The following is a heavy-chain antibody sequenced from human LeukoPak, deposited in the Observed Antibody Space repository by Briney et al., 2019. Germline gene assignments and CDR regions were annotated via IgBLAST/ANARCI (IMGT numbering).Heavy chain of an antibody. V-gene: IGHV4-61*05. J-gene: IGHJ6*03. CDR1: GGSISSNNYY. D-gene: IGHD3-10*01. CDR3: ARAHTSGLLWFGELGYYYMDV. CDR2: IYYSGST. Sequence: SETLSLTCTVSGGSISSNNYYWGWIRQPPGKGLEWIGYIYYSGSTNYNPSLKSRVTISVDTSKNQFSLKLSSVTAADTAVYYCARAHTSGLLWFGELGYYYMDVWGKGTTVTISS.